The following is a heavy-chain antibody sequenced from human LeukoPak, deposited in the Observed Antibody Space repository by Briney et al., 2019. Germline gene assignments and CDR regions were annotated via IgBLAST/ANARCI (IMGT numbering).Heavy chain of an antibody. Sequence: GGSLRLSCAASGFTFSNSGMHWVRQAAGKGLEWVAFIRDDGNDKYYADSVKGRFTISRDNSKNTLFLQMNCLRAEDTAVYYCAKGGYDFSFGYWGQGTLVTVSS. CDR2: IRDDGNDK. J-gene: IGHJ4*02. CDR3: AKGGYDFSFGY. CDR1: GFTFSNSG. V-gene: IGHV3-30*02. D-gene: IGHD3-3*01.